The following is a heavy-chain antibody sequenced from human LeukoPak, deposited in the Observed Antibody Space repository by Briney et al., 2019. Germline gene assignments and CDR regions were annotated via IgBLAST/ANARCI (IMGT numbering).Heavy chain of an antibody. CDR2: MRYDGSDK. CDR3: ARQAHWSAYYSTAYYYYYMDV. V-gene: IGHV3-30*02. CDR1: GFSFSSYG. D-gene: IGHD3-3*01. Sequence: GGSLRLSCVASGFSFSSYGMHWVRQAPGKGLEWVAFMRYDGSDKYYADSVKGRFTISRDNSKNTLYLQVNSLRDEDTAVYCCARQAHWSAYYSTAYYYYYMDVWGQGTTATVSS. J-gene: IGHJ6*03.